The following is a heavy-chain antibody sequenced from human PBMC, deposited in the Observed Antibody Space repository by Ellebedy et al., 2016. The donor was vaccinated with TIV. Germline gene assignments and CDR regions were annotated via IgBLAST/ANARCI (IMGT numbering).Heavy chain of an antibody. Sequence: AASVKVSCKASGYTFTSYAITWVRQAPGQGLEWMGRIIPILGITEYAQKFQGRVTITADKSTGTAYMELSSLRSEDTAMYYCARENAVDTLMVGYWGQGTLVTVSS. J-gene: IGHJ4*02. CDR3: ARENAVDTLMVGY. CDR2: IIPILGIT. CDR1: GYTFTSYA. V-gene: IGHV1-69*04. D-gene: IGHD5-18*01.